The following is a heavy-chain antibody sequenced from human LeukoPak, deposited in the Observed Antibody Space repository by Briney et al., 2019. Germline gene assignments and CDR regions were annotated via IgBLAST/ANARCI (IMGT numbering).Heavy chain of an antibody. Sequence: SETLSLTCTVSGDSISSYYWSWIRQPPGKGLEWIGEINHSGSTNYNPSLKSRVTISVDTSKNQFSLKLSSVTAADTAVYYCARGPRKNYGGRHYFDYWGQGTLVTVSS. CDR1: GDSISSYY. CDR2: INHSGST. J-gene: IGHJ4*02. D-gene: IGHD4-23*01. V-gene: IGHV4-34*01. CDR3: ARGPRKNYGGRHYFDY.